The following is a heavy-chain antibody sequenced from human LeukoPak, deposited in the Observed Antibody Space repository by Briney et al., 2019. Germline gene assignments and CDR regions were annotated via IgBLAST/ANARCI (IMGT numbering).Heavy chain of an antibody. Sequence: GGSVKVSCKASGYTFTSYGISWVRQAPGQGVEWMGWISTYNGNTNYAQKLQGRVTMTTDTSTSTAYMELRSLRSDDTAVYYCARDLLYCSGGSCPFDYWGQGTLVTVSS. CDR1: GYTFTSYG. D-gene: IGHD2-15*01. CDR3: ARDLLYCSGGSCPFDY. J-gene: IGHJ4*02. CDR2: ISTYNGNT. V-gene: IGHV1-18*01.